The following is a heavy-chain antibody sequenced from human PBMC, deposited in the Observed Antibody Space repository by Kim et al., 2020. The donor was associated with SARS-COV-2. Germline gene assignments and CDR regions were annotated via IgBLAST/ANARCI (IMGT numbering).Heavy chain of an antibody. CDR3: ARGLPNTIFGVVISPEIDY. D-gene: IGHD3-3*01. J-gene: IGHJ4*02. Sequence: SRVTISVDTSKNQFSLKLSSVTAADTAVYYCARGLPNTIFGVVISPEIDYWGQGTLVTVSS. V-gene: IGHV4-34*01.